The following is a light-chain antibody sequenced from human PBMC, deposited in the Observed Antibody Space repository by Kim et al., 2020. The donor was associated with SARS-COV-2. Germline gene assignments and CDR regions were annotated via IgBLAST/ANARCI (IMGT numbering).Light chain of an antibody. CDR1: SIDVGSYNL. CDR2: EVS. V-gene: IGLV2-23*02. CDR3: CSYAGSSTYV. Sequence: SITLSCTGTSIDVGSYNLVSWYQHHPGKAPKLMIYEVSKRPSGVSNRFSGSKSGNTASLTISGLQAEDEADYYCCSYAGSSTYVFGGGTQLTVL. J-gene: IGLJ2*01.